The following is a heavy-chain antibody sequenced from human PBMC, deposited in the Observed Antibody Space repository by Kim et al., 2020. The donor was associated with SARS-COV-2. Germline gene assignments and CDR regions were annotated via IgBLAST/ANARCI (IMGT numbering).Heavy chain of an antibody. Sequence: GGSLRLPCAASGFTFSGSTMHWVRQASGKGLEWVGRIRSKANNYATAYAASVKNRFTISRDDSKSTAYLQMNSLKTEDTAVYYCTRVNPTAGGWYDAFDIWGQGTKVTVSS. CDR2: IRSKANNYAT. J-gene: IGHJ3*02. V-gene: IGHV3-73*01. D-gene: IGHD6-19*01. CDR3: TRVNPTAGGWYDAFDI. CDR1: GFTFSGST.